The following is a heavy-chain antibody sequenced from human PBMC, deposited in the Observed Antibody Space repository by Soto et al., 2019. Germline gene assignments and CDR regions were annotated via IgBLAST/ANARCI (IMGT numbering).Heavy chain of an antibody. CDR3: ARDKITGLFDY. V-gene: IGHV4-34*01. CDR2: INHSGST. J-gene: IGHJ4*02. CDR1: GGSFSGYY. Sequence: WETLSLTCAVYGGSFSGYYWTWIRQPPGTGLEWIGEINHSGSTNYNPSLKSRVTISVDTSKSQFSLKLTSVTAADTAVYYCARDKITGLFDYWGQGTLVTVSS. D-gene: IGHD2-8*02.